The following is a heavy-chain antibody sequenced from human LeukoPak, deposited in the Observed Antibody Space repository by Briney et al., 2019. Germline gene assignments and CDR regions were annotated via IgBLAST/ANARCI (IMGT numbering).Heavy chain of an antibody. J-gene: IGHJ4*02. CDR1: GGSFSGYY. CDR3: ARGGPGIAVAGGYYFDY. V-gene: IGHV4-34*01. Sequence: SETLSLTCAVHGGSFSGYYWSWIRQPPGKGLEWIGEINHSGSTNYNPSLKSRVTISVDTSKNQFSLKLSSVTAADTAVYYCARGGPGIAVAGGYYFDYWGQGTLVTVSS. D-gene: IGHD6-19*01. CDR2: INHSGST.